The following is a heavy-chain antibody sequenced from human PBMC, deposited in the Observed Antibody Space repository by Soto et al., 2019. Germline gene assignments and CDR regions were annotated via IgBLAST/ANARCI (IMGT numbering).Heavy chain of an antibody. V-gene: IGHV1-3*05. CDR2: INAGNGNT. Sequence: QVQLVQSGAEEKKPGASVKVSCKASGYTFTGYAMHWVRQAPGQRLEWMGWINAGNGNTKYSQKFQGRVTITRETSASTAYMALSSQRSEDTAVYYCARAVAVAADFDYWGQGTLVTVSS. J-gene: IGHJ4*02. D-gene: IGHD6-19*01. CDR3: ARAVAVAADFDY. CDR1: GYTFTGYA.